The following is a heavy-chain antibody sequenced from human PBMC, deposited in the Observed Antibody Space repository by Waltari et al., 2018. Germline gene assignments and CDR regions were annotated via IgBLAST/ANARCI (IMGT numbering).Heavy chain of an antibody. Sequence: EVQLVESGGGLVKPGGSLRLSCAASGFTFSSYSMNWVRQAPGKGVEGFSSISRSSSYIYYADSVKGRFTVSRENAKNSLYLQMNSLRAEDTAVYYCAIKGVATPFDYWGQGTLVTVSS. CDR1: GFTFSSYS. D-gene: IGHD5-12*01. V-gene: IGHV3-21*01. CDR2: ISRSSSYI. J-gene: IGHJ4*02. CDR3: AIKGVATPFDY.